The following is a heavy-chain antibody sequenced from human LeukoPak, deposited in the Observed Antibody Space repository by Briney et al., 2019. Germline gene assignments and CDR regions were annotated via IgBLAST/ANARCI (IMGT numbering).Heavy chain of an antibody. CDR3: ASGTPGYSSSWYLY. Sequence: SETLSLTCAVYGGSFSGYYWSWIRQPPGKGLEWIGEINHSGSTNYNPSLKSRVTISVDTSKNQFSLKLSSVTAADTAVYYSASGTPGYSSSWYLYWGQGTLVTVSS. D-gene: IGHD6-13*01. J-gene: IGHJ4*02. CDR2: INHSGST. CDR1: GGSFSGYY. V-gene: IGHV4-34*01.